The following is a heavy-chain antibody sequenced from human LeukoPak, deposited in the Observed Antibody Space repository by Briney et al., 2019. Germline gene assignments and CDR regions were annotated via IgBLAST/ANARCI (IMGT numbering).Heavy chain of an antibody. Sequence: ASVKVSCKASGYTFTGYYMHWVRQAPGQGLEWMGWINPNSGGTNYAQKFQGRVTMTRDTSISTAYMELSRLRSDDTAVYYCARIEIVDIVVVFDMNYYGMDAWGQGTTVTVSS. CDR1: GYTFTGYY. CDR2: INPNSGGT. J-gene: IGHJ6*02. V-gene: IGHV1-2*02. D-gene: IGHD2-2*01. CDR3: ARIEIVDIVVVFDMNYYGMDA.